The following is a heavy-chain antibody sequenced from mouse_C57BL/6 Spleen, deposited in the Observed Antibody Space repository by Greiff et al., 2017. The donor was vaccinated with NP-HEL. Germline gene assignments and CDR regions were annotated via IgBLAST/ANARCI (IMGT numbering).Heavy chain of an antibody. D-gene: IGHD1-1*01. Sequence: DVKLQESGPELVKPGASVKIPCKASGYTFTDYNMDWVKQSHGKSLEWIGDINPNNGGTIYNQKFKGKATLTVDKSSSTSYMELRSLTSEDTAVYYCGRTLVLYGSRTFAYWGQGTLVTVSA. J-gene: IGHJ3*01. CDR2: INPNNGGT. CDR1: GYTFTDYN. V-gene: IGHV1-18*01. CDR3: GRTLVLYGSRTFAY.